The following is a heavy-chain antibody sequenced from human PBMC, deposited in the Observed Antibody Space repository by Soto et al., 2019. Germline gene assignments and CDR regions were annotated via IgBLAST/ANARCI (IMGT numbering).Heavy chain of an antibody. CDR2: ICNSVST. CDR1: GGSVSGGDHY. D-gene: IGHD3-22*01. J-gene: IGHJ4*02. V-gene: IGHV4-61*08. CDR3: ARDRRDGYYVDY. Sequence: QVQLRESGPGLVKPSETLSLTCIVSGGSVSGGDHYWSWIRQPPGKGLEWIGYICNSVSTNYNPALRSRVTMSLDTSKNQFSLNLSSVTAADTAVYYCARDRRDGYYVDYWGQGTLVTVSS.